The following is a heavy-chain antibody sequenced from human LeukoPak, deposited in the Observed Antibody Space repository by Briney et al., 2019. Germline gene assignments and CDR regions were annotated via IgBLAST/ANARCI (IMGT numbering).Heavy chain of an antibody. D-gene: IGHD3-3*01. J-gene: IGHJ6*03. V-gene: IGHV1-46*01. CDR2: INPSSGST. CDR3: ARVFSLLFITIFGVVIIVDYYYYYMDV. CDR1: GYTFTRHY. Sequence: ASVKVSCKASGYTFTRHYMNWVRQAPGQGLEWMGKINPSSGSTSYAQKFQGRVTMTRDTSTSTVYMELSSLRSEDTAVYYCARVFSLLFITIFGVVIIVDYYYYYMDVWGKGTTVTVSS.